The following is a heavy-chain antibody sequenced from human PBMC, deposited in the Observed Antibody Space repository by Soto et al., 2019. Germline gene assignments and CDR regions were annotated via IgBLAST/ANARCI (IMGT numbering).Heavy chain of an antibody. V-gene: IGHV1-69*01. J-gene: IGHJ4*02. CDR1: GGTFSSYS. D-gene: IGHD1-26*01. Sequence: QVQLVQSGAEVKKPGSSVKVSCKASGGTFSSYSINWVRQAPGQGLEWMGEIIPIFGTANNAQKVQGRVTITADESTSTAYMELSSLRSEDTAVYYCARDGGRHSGGIDYWGQGTRVTVSS. CDR2: IIPIFGTA. CDR3: ARDGGRHSGGIDY.